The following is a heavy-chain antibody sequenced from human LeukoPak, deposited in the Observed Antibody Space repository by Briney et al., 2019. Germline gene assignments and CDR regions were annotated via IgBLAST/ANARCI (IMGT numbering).Heavy chain of an antibody. J-gene: IGHJ3*02. CDR3: AKLGRGPESAFDI. D-gene: IGHD5-12*01. Sequence: PGGSLRLSCAASGFTFSSYAMSWVRQAPGKGLEWVSAISGSGGSTYYADSVKGRFTISRDNSKNTLYLQMDSLRAEDTAVYYCAKLGRGPESAFDIWGQGTMVTVSS. CDR1: GFTFSSYA. CDR2: ISGSGGST. V-gene: IGHV3-23*01.